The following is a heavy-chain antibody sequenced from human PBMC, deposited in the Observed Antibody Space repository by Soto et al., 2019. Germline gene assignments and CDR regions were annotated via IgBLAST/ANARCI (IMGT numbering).Heavy chain of an antibody. Sequence: SETLSLTCTVSGGSISSGGYYWSWIRQHPGKGLEWIGYIYYSGSTYYNPSLKSRVTISVDTSKNQFSLKLSSVTAADTAGYYCARERARYVEEPYNWFDPWVQGTLVSVSA. J-gene: IGHJ5*02. CDR2: IYYSGST. D-gene: IGHD1-26*01. CDR1: GGSISSGGYY. V-gene: IGHV4-31*03. CDR3: ARERARYVEEPYNWFDP.